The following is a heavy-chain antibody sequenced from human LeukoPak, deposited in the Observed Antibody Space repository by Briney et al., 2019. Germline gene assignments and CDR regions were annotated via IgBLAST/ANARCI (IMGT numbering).Heavy chain of an antibody. J-gene: IGHJ4*02. CDR1: GFTFDDYA. CDR2: ISWNSGSI. Sequence: GGSLRLSCAASGFTFDDYAMHWVRQAPGKGLEWVSGISWNSGSIGYADSVKGRFTISRDNAKNSLYLQMNSLRAEDTAVYYCASVRGIYGSGTYRDYWGQGTLVTVSS. D-gene: IGHD3-10*01. CDR3: ASVRGIYGSGTYRDY. V-gene: IGHV3-9*01.